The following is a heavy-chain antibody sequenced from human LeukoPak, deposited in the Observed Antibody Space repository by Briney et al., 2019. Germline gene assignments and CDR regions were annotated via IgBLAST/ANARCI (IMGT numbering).Heavy chain of an antibody. CDR2: IFYSGSA. Sequence: SETLSLTCTLSLGSIRSGDYYWKWIRQPPGKDLEWVGYIFYSGSAYYNPSLKSRVTISVDTSKNQFSQKLTSVTAADTAVYYCARIDYADYVLGGMDVWGKGTTVTVSS. CDR3: ARIDYADYVLGGMDV. D-gene: IGHD4-17*01. J-gene: IGHJ6*04. V-gene: IGHV4-30-4*01. CDR1: LGSIRSGDYY.